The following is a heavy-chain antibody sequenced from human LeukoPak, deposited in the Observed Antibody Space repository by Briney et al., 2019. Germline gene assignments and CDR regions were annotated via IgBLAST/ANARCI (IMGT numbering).Heavy chain of an antibody. CDR1: GCTFSSTY. J-gene: IGHJ2*01. CDR3: ARGRYGYPYWYFDL. V-gene: IGHV3-53*01. CDR2: IYSGGST. Sequence: GGSVTLSCLASGCTFSSTYITWVGQAPGKGLEGVGVIYSGGSTYYADSVKGRFTISRDNSKKTLYLQINILRAEDTAVYYCARGRYGYPYWYFDLWGRGTLVTVSS. D-gene: IGHD1-1*01.